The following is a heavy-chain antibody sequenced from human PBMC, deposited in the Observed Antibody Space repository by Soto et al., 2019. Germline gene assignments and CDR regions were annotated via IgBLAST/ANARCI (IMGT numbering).Heavy chain of an antibody. Sequence: SETLSLTCTVSGGSISSYYWSWIRQPPGKGLEWIGYVYYSGSTNYNPSLKSRVTISGDTSKNQFFLKLSSVTAADTAVYYCARGGRLGEFPDSWFDPWGQGTLVTVSS. V-gene: IGHV4-59*08. J-gene: IGHJ5*02. D-gene: IGHD3-10*01. CDR3: ARGGRLGEFPDSWFDP. CDR2: VYYSGST. CDR1: GGSISSYY.